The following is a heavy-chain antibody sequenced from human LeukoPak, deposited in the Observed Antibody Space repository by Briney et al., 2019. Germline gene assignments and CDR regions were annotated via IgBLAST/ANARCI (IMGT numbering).Heavy chain of an antibody. D-gene: IGHD2-15*01. CDR3: AKGFSVRGRFDP. J-gene: IGHJ5*02. CDR1: GLTFSSNS. V-gene: IGHV3-23*01. CDR2: ISVSGIT. Sequence: GGSLRLSCVASGLTFSSNSMSWVRQPPGMGLEWVSGISVSGITVYADSVKGRLTISRDNSKNTLYLQMNNLRAEDTAPYYCAKGFSVRGRFDPWGQGTQVTVSS.